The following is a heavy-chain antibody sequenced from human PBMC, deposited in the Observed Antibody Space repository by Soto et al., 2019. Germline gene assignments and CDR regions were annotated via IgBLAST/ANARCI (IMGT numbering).Heavy chain of an antibody. V-gene: IGHV3-23*01. CDR3: AKKDVASRPPLD. J-gene: IGHJ4*02. D-gene: IGHD6-6*01. CDR1: GFTFSSYA. Sequence: HPGGSLRLSCAASGFTFSSYAMSWVRQAPGKGLEWVSAISGSGGSTYYADSVKGRFTISRDNSKNTLFLQMNSLRAEDTATYYCAKKDVASRPPLDWGQGALVTVSS. CDR2: ISGSGGST.